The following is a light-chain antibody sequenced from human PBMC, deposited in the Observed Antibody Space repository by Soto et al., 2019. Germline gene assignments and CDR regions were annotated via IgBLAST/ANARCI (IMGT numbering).Light chain of an antibody. CDR1: QTINSW. CDR3: QQFHTYSRT. CDR2: KAS. J-gene: IGKJ1*01. V-gene: IGKV1-5*03. Sequence: DIPMTQSPSTLSASVGDRVTITCRASQTINSWLAWYQQKPGKAPKLLISKASSLESGVPSRFSGSGSGTEFTLTISSLQPDDFATYYCQQFHTYSRTFGQGTKVDI.